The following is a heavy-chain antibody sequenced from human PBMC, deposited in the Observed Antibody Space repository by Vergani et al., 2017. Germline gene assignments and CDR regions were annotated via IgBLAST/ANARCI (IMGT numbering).Heavy chain of an antibody. J-gene: IGHJ4*02. CDR2: IKQDGSEK. CDR1: AFTFSNYW. CDR3: ARGLLGGFLWFGELLSYFDY. D-gene: IGHD3-10*01. Sequence: EVQLVESGGGLVQPGGSLRLSCAASAFTFSNYWMSWVRQAPGKGLEWVANIKQDGSEKYYVASVKGRFTISRDNAKNSLYLQMNSLRAEDTAVYYCARGLLGGFLWFGELLSYFDYWGQGTLVTVSS. V-gene: IGHV3-7*01.